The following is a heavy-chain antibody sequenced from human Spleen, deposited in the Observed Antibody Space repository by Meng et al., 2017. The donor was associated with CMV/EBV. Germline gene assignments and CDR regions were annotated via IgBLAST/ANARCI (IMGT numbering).Heavy chain of an antibody. V-gene: IGHV3-21*01. CDR3: ASELLGRRTENDILTGYPEY. Sequence: SMTWVRQAQGKGLEWVSSISSGNNYISNADSVQGRFTISRDNAKNSLYLQMNSLRAEDTAVYYCASELLGRRTENDILTGYPEYWGQGTLVTVSS. CDR2: ISSGNNYI. CDR1: S. J-gene: IGHJ4*02. D-gene: IGHD3-9*01.